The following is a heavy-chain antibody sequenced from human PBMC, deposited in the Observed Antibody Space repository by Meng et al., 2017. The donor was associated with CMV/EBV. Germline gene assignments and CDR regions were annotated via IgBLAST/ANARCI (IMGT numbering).Heavy chain of an antibody. V-gene: IGHV4-38-2*02. CDR1: GYSISSGYY. CDR2: IYHSGST. CDR3: ARKITMVRGVISRESWFDY. J-gene: IGHJ4*02. D-gene: IGHD3-10*01. Sequence: SETLSLTCTVSGYSISSGYYWGWIRQPPGKGLEWIGSIYHSGSTYYNPSLKSRVTISVDTSKNRFSLKLSSVTAADTAVYYCARKITMVRGVISRESWFDYWGQGTLVTVSS.